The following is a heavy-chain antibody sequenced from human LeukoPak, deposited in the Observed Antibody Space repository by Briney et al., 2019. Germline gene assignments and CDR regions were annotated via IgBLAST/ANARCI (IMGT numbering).Heavy chain of an antibody. V-gene: IGHV3-30*18. J-gene: IGHJ6*02. CDR2: ISYDGSNK. Sequence: QTGGSLRLSCAASGFTFSSYGMHWVRQAPGKGLEWVAVISYDGSNKYYADSVKGRFTISRDNSKNTLYLQMNSLRAEDTAVYYCAKGTYDFWSGYHEYYYYGMDVWGQGTTVTVPS. D-gene: IGHD3-3*01. CDR3: AKGTYDFWSGYHEYYYYGMDV. CDR1: GFTFSSYG.